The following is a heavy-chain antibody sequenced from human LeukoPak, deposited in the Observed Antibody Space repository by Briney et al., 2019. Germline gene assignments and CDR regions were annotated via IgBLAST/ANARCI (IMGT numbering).Heavy chain of an antibody. CDR2: IWYDGSNK. D-gene: IGHD3-22*01. Sequence: PGGSLRLSCAASGFTFSSYGMHWVRQAPGKGLEWVAVIWYDGSNKYYADSVKGRFTISRDNSKNTLYLQMNSLRAEDTAVYYCAKETNYYDSSGYYLDYWGQGTLVTVSS. J-gene: IGHJ4*02. V-gene: IGHV3-30*02. CDR1: GFTFSSYG. CDR3: AKETNYYDSSGYYLDY.